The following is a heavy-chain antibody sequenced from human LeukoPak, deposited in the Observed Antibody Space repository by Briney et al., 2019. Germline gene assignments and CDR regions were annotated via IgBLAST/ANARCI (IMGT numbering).Heavy chain of an antibody. CDR3: ANRGEYSSSAHFDY. CDR2: IGSSGSSK. J-gene: IGHJ4*02. D-gene: IGHD6-6*01. Sequence: GGSLRLSCAASGFTFSDYYMSWIRQAPGKGLEWVSYIGSSGSSKYNADSVKGRFTISRDNAKNSVYLQMNSLRAEDTAVYYCANRGEYSSSAHFDYWGQGTLVTVSS. CDR1: GFTFSDYY. V-gene: IGHV3-11*01.